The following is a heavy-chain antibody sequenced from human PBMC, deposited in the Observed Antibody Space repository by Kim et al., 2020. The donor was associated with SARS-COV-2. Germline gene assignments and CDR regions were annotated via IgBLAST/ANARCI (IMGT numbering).Heavy chain of an antibody. J-gene: IGHJ6*04. D-gene: IGHD1-1*01. V-gene: IGHV3-30*18. CDR3: AKDLNWSDENHSFSSLDG. CDR2: ISYDGSNK. CDR1: GFTFSNYG. Sequence: GGSLRLSCAASGFTFSNYGMHWVRQAPGKGLEWVALISYDGSNKLYADPVKGRFTISRDNSKTTLHLQMNSLRVDDTSVFYCAKDLNWSDENHSFSSLDGGGEATSLTASS.